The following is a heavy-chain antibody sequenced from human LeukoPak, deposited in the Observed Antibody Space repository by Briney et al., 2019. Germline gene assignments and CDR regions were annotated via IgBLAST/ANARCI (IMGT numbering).Heavy chain of an antibody. CDR2: ISWNSGSI. D-gene: IGHD6-13*01. V-gene: IGHV3-9*01. J-gene: IGHJ5*02. Sequence: GGSLRLSCAASGFTFDDYATHWVRQAPGKGLEWVSGISWNSGSIGYADSVKGRFTISRDNAKNSLYLQMNSLRAEDTALYYCAKGQYSSSTGWFDPWGQGTLVTVSS. CDR1: GFTFDDYA. CDR3: AKGQYSSSTGWFDP.